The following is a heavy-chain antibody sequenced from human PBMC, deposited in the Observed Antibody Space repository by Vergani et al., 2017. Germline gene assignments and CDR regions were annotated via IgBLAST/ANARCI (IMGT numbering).Heavy chain of an antibody. D-gene: IGHD3-3*01. CDR3: ARVSSDYDVWSGPPCYYYYMDV. J-gene: IGHJ6*03. CDR1: GGTFSSYA. CDR2: IIPIFGTA. Sequence: QVQLVQSGAEVKKPGSSVKVSCKASGGTFSSYAISWVRQAPGQGLEWMGGIIPIFGTANYAQKFQGRVTITADESTSTAYMELISLRAEDTAVYYCARVSSDYDVWSGPPCYYYYMDVWGKGTTVTVSS. V-gene: IGHV1-69*01.